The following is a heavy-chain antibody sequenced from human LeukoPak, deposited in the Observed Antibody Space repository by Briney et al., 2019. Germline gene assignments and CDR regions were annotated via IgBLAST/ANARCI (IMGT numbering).Heavy chain of an antibody. CDR1: GFTFSSYE. J-gene: IGHJ3*02. CDR2: ISSSGSTI. D-gene: IGHD6-19*01. V-gene: IGHV3-48*03. Sequence: GGSLRLYCAASGFTFSSYEMNWVRQAPGKGLEWVSYISSSGSTIYYADSVKGRFTISRDNAKNSLYLQMNSLRAEDTAVYYCARGFGVAVAGRAFDIWGQGTMVTVSS. CDR3: ARGFGVAVAGRAFDI.